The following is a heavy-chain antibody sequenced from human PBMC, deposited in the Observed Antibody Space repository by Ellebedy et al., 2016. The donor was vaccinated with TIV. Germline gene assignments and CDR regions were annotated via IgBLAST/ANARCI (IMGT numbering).Heavy chain of an antibody. J-gene: IGHJ4*02. CDR1: GFTFSSYA. V-gene: IGHV3-23*01. Sequence: GGSLRLXXAASGFTFSSYAMSWVRQAPGKGLEWVSGISGSGGSTYYADSVKGRFTISRDNSKNTLFLQMNSLRAEDTAVYYCAKVPDAVFDYWGQGTLVTVSS. CDR2: ISGSGGST. D-gene: IGHD1-14*01. CDR3: AKVPDAVFDY.